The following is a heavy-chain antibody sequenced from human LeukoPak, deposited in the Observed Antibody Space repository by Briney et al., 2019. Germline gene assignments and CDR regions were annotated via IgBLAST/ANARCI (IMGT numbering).Heavy chain of an antibody. V-gene: IGHV4-39*07. CDR3: ATGGNSSSWYFWGNWFDP. J-gene: IGHJ5*02. Sequence: SETLSLTCTVSGGSISSSSYYWGWIRQPPGKGLEWIGSIYYSGSTYYNPSLKSRVTISVDTSKNQFSLKLSSVTAADTAVYYCATGGNSSSWYFWGNWFDPWGQGTLVTVSS. CDR1: GGSISSSSYY. D-gene: IGHD6-13*01. CDR2: IYYSGST.